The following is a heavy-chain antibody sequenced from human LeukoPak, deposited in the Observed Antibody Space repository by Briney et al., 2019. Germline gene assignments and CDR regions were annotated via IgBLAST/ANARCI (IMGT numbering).Heavy chain of an antibody. V-gene: IGHV3-33*01. J-gene: IGHJ5*02. D-gene: IGHD2-2*02. CDR2: IWYDGSNK. CDR1: GFTFSSYG. Sequence: GRSLRLSCAASGFTFSSYGMHWVRQAPGKGLEWGAVIWYDGSNKYYADSVKGRFTISRDNSKDTLYLQMNSLRAEDTAVYYCARDVVPAAIGWFDPWGQGTLVTVSS. CDR3: ARDVVPAAIGWFDP.